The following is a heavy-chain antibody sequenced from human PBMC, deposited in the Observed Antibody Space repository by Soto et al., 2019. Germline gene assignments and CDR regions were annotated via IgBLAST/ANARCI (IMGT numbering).Heavy chain of an antibody. D-gene: IGHD2-15*01. Sequence: GGSLRLSCAASGFTFDDYAMHWVRQAPGKGLEWVSGISWNSGSIGYADSVKGRFTISRDNAKNSLYLQMNSLRAEDTALYYCAKGGRGHAFDIWGQGTMVTVSS. J-gene: IGHJ3*02. CDR1: GFTFDDYA. CDR2: ISWNSGSI. CDR3: AKGGRGHAFDI. V-gene: IGHV3-9*01.